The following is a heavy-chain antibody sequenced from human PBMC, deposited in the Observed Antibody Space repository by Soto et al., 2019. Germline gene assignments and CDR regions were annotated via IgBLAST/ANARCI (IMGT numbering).Heavy chain of an antibody. CDR3: AHHTGTTGAFNY. D-gene: IGHD1-26*01. V-gene: IGHV2-5*02. J-gene: IGHJ4*02. CDR1: GFSLSTSGVG. CDR2: IYWDDDN. Sequence: SGPTLVNPTQTLTLTCTFSGFSLSTSGVGVLWIRQPPGKALEWLALIYWDDDNRYSPSLKSRLTITKDTSKNQVVLTMTNMDPVDTATSYCAHHTGTTGAFNYWGQGTLVTVSS.